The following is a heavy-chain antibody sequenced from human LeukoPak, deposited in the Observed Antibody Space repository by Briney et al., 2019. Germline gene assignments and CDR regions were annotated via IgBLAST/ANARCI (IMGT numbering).Heavy chain of an antibody. J-gene: IGHJ4*02. Sequence: ASVKVSCKASGYTFTNYYMHWVRQAPGQGLEWMGIINPSGGSTKYAQKFQGRVTMTRVTSTSTVYMELSSLRSEDTAVYYCARAGEWLVPFDYWGQGPLATVSS. CDR2: INPSGGST. CDR3: ARAGEWLVPFDY. CDR1: GYTFTNYY. V-gene: IGHV1-46*01. D-gene: IGHD6-19*01.